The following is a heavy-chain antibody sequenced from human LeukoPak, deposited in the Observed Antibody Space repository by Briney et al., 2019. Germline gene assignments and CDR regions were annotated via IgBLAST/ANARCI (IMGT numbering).Heavy chain of an antibody. D-gene: IGHD3-22*01. Sequence: MASETLSLTCAVYGGSFSGYYWSWIRQPPGKGLEWIGEINHSGSTNYNPSLKSRVTISIDTSKNQFSLKPTSVTAADTAVYYCAREVVRVHSYWGQGTLVTVSS. CDR1: GGSFSGYY. V-gene: IGHV4-34*01. CDR3: AREVVRVHSY. CDR2: INHSGST. J-gene: IGHJ4*02.